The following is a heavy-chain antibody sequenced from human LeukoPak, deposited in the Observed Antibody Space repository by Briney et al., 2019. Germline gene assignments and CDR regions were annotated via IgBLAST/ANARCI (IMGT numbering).Heavy chain of an antibody. D-gene: IGHD2-15*01. Sequence: GGSLRLSCSASKFTFSSYEMNWVRQAPGKGLEWLSYISGGGETTLYADSVKGRFTISRDNSKNTLYLQMNSLRAEDTAVYYCAKVGRYCSGGSCYPDPTYFDYWGQGTLVTVSS. J-gene: IGHJ4*02. V-gene: IGHV3-48*03. CDR1: KFTFSSYE. CDR3: AKVGRYCSGGSCYPDPTYFDY. CDR2: ISGGGETT.